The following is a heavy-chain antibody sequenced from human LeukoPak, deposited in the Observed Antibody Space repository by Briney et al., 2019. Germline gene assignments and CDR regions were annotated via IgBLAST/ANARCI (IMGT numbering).Heavy chain of an antibody. CDR1: GGSISSYY. CDR2: IYYSGRT. Sequence: SETLSLTCTVSGGSISSYYWSWIRQPPGKGLEGMGDIYYSGRTNYKPSLKSRVTISVDTSKNQFSLKLNSVTAADTAVYYCARGGYYGSGNDFRFDPWGQGTLVTVSS. D-gene: IGHD3-10*01. V-gene: IGHV4-59*01. CDR3: ARGGYYGSGNDFRFDP. J-gene: IGHJ5*02.